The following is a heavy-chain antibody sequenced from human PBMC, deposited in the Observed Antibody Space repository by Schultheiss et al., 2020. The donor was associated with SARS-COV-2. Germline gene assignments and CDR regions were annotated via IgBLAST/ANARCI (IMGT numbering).Heavy chain of an antibody. V-gene: IGHV1-2*04. CDR3: AKDRAVRFLDWLFDY. CDR2: INPNSGGT. CDR1: GYTFTDYY. J-gene: IGHJ4*02. D-gene: IGHD3/OR15-3a*01. Sequence: ASVKVSCKASGYTFTDYYVHWVRQAPGQGLEWMGWINPNSGGTNYAQKFQGWVTMTRDTSISTAYMELSRLRSDDTAVYYCAKDRAVRFLDWLFDYWGQGTLVTVSS.